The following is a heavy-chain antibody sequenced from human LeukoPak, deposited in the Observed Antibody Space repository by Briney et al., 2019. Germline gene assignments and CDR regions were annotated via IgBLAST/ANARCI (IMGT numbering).Heavy chain of an antibody. V-gene: IGHV1-18*01. CDR1: VYTFITYG. D-gene: IGHD6-19*01. J-gene: IGHJ4*02. Sequence: ASLKVSCKASVYTFITYGVTWVRQAPGQGLEWMGGISVYNGNTNYVEKLQGRVIMTTDTSTNTAYMELRSLRSDDTAMYYCARDIPQEAVSGGIDYWGQGTLVTVSS. CDR2: ISVYNGNT. CDR3: ARDIPQEAVSGGIDY.